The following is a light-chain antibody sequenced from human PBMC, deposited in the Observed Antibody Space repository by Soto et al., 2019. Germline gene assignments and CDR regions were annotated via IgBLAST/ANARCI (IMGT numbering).Light chain of an antibody. Sequence: DIQLTQSPSFLSASVGDRVTITCRASQGISNFLAWYQQKQGKAPNLLIYAASTLQGGVPPRFSGSGSGTEFTLTISSLQPEDFATYYCQQLNSYPRTFGQGTKVDIK. J-gene: IGKJ1*01. V-gene: IGKV1-9*01. CDR3: QQLNSYPRT. CDR2: AAS. CDR1: QGISNF.